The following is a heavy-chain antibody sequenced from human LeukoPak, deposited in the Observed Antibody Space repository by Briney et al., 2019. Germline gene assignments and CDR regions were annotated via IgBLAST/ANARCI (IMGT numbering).Heavy chain of an antibody. Sequence: GGSLRLSCAASGFTFSSYAMSWVRQAPGKGLEWVSAISGSGGSTYYADSVKGRFTISRDNSKNMLYLQMNSLRAEDMAVYYCAKESRYSSGWSLLYYFDYWGQGTLVTVSS. J-gene: IGHJ4*02. D-gene: IGHD6-19*01. CDR3: AKESRYSSGWSLLYYFDY. V-gene: IGHV3-23*01. CDR2: ISGSGGST. CDR1: GFTFSSYA.